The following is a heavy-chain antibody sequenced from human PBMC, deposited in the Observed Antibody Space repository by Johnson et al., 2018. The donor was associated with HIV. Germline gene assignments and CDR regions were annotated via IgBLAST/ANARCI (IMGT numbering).Heavy chain of an antibody. CDR2: ISGSGGST. CDR3: ARRGNYLADAFDI. J-gene: IGHJ3*02. CDR1: GFTFSDHY. V-gene: IGHV3-23*04. Sequence: VQLVESGGGLVQPGGSLRLSCAASGFTFSDHYMDWVRQAPGKGLEWVSAISGSGGSTFYADTMKGRFTISRDNSKSTLYLQMNSLRAEDTAVYYCARRGNYLADAFDIWGQGTMVTVSS. D-gene: IGHD1-7*01.